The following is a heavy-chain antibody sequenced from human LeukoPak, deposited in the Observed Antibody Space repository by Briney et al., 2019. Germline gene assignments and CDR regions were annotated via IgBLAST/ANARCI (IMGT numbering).Heavy chain of an antibody. Sequence: PSETLSLTCTVSGGSISSYYWSWIRQPAGKGLEWIGRIYTSGSTNYNPSLKSRVTMSVDTSKNQFSLKLCSVTAADTAVYYCARARQWFGETEAYYYMDVWGKGTTVTVSS. V-gene: IGHV4-4*07. D-gene: IGHD3-10*01. CDR2: IYTSGST. CDR3: ARARQWFGETEAYYYMDV. J-gene: IGHJ6*03. CDR1: GGSISSYY.